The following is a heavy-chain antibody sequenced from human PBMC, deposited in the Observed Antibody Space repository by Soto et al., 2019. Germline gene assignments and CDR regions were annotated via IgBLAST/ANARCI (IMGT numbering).Heavy chain of an antibody. V-gene: IGHV1-69*01. Sequence: QVQLVQYGAEVTKPGSSVKVSCKASGGSFRTYTFSWVRQAPGQGLDWMGRSIPIFGTANYAQKFQGRVTITADESTSTAYMELSSLRPEDTAVYYCAREACSGGNCYGPYYYHYGLDVWGQGTTVTVSS. CDR3: AREACSGGNCYGPYYYHYGLDV. D-gene: IGHD2-15*01. J-gene: IGHJ6*02. CDR1: GGSFRTYT. CDR2: SIPIFGTA.